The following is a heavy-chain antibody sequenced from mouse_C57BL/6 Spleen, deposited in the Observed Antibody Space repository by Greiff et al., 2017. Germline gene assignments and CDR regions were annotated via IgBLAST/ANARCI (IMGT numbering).Heavy chain of an antibody. J-gene: IGHJ2*01. Sequence: QVQLQQPGAELVKPGASVKMSCKASGYTFTSYWITWVKQRPGQGLEWIGDIYPGSGSPNYNEKFKSKATLTVDTSSSTAYMRLSILTSEYSAVYNSARGTVYFVYWGQGTTLTVSS. V-gene: IGHV1-55*01. CDR3: ARGTVYFVY. CDR1: GYTFTSYW. CDR2: IYPGSGSP. D-gene: IGHD4-1*01.